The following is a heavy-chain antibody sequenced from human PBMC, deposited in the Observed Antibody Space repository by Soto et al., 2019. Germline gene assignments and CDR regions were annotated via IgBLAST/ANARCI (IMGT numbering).Heavy chain of an antibody. CDR3: ARPKFYYDSSGYLLSFHFDY. CDR2: IYPGDSRT. Sequence: PGESLKISCKGFGYSFTTYWIAWVRQMPGKGLEWMGIIYPGDSRTRYSPSFQGQVTISADKSISTAYLQWSSLKASDTAMYFCARPKFYYDSSGYLLSFHFDYWGQGTLVTVSS. D-gene: IGHD3-22*01. V-gene: IGHV5-51*01. CDR1: GYSFTTYW. J-gene: IGHJ4*02.